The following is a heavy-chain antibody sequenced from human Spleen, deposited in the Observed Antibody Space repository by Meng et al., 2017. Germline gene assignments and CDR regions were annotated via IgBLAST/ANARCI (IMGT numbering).Heavy chain of an antibody. CDR3: ARERGGNYVWGSYRDYYFDY. CDR2: IIPIFGTA. Sequence: SVKVSCKASGGTFSSYAISWVRQAPGQGLEWMGGIIPIFGTANYAQKFQGRVTITTDESTSTAYMELSSLRSEDTAVYYCARERGGNYVWGSYRDYYFDYWGQGTLVTVSS. D-gene: IGHD3-16*02. J-gene: IGHJ4*02. CDR1: GGTFSSYA. V-gene: IGHV1-69*05.